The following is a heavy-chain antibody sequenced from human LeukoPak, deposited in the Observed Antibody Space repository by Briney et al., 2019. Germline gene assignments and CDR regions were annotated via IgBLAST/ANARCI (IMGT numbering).Heavy chain of an antibody. CDR3: AKGALYYYDSSGYSDY. Sequence: SGGSLRLSCAASGFTFSSYAMTWVRQAPGKGLEWVSAISGSGGSIYYADSVKGRFTISRDNSKNTLYLQMNSLRAEDTAVYYCAKGALYYYDSSGYSDYWGQGTLVTVSS. CDR2: ISGSGGSI. J-gene: IGHJ4*02. V-gene: IGHV3-23*01. D-gene: IGHD3-22*01. CDR1: GFTFSSYA.